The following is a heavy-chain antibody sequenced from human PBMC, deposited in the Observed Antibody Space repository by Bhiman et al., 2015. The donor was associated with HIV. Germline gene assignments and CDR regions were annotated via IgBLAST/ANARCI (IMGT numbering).Heavy chain of an antibody. CDR1: GFAAGFTFSDYG. Sequence: VQLVESGGGLELPGGSLRLSCAASGFAAGFTFSDYGMHWVRQAPGKGLEWVALIWFDGSKKYYADSVKGRFTISRDNSKNTLYLQMNSLRDEDTAVYYCASNLNSGTYTWGQGTLVTVSS. J-gene: IGHJ5*02. V-gene: IGHV3-33*01. CDR2: IWFDGSKK. D-gene: IGHD1-26*01. CDR3: ASNLNSGTYT.